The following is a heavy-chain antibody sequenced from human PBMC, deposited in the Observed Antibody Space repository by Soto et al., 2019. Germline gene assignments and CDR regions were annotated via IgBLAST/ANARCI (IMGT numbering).Heavy chain of an antibody. J-gene: IGHJ6*02. CDR2: IVPMLGTP. Sequence: QVQLVQSGAEVKEPGSSVRVSCKASGGTFDNFIMNWVRQTPGQGLEWMGGIVPMLGTPTYAEKSKGRVTISASGSTSTMYMEVTSLRSEDTAIYYCARNGTYSSSLSQYSGMDVWGQGTTVTVSS. D-gene: IGHD1-26*01. CDR1: GGTFDNFI. CDR3: ARNGTYSSSLSQYSGMDV. V-gene: IGHV1-69*01.